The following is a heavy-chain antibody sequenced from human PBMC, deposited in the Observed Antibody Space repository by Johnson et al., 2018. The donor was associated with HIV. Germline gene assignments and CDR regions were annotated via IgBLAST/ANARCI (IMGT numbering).Heavy chain of an antibody. CDR3: AREDPPGLLRRSGAFDI. J-gene: IGHJ3*02. CDR1: GFTFDDYG. Sequence: VQLVESGGRVVRPGGSLRLSCVASGFTFDDYGMSWVRQAPGKGLEWVSVIYSGGSTYYADSVKGRFTISRDNSKNTLYLQMNSLRAEDTAVYYCAREDPPGLLRRSGAFDIWGQGTMVTVSS. D-gene: IGHD3-16*01. V-gene: IGHV3-66*02. CDR2: IYSGGST.